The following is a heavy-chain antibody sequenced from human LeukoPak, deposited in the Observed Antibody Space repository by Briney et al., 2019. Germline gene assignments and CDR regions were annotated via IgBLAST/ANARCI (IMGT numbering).Heavy chain of an antibody. D-gene: IGHD6-19*01. J-gene: IGHJ1*01. Sequence: SETLSLTCTVSGGSISDYYWSWIRQPPGKGLEWIGYIYYSGITNYNPSLKTRVTILVDTSKNQFSLKLSSVTAADTAVYHCARHDRGSGPFQHWGQGTLVTVSS. CDR3: ARHDRGSGPFQH. V-gene: IGHV4-59*08. CDR1: GGSISDYY. CDR2: IYYSGIT.